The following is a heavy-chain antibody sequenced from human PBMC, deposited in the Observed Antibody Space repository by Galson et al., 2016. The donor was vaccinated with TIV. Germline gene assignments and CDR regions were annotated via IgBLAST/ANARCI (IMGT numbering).Heavy chain of an antibody. J-gene: IGHJ2*01. V-gene: IGHV4-59*08. CDR1: GGSISSFH. Sequence: LTCSVSGGSISSFHWSWIRQPPGKGLEWIGYIYYSGNTNYNYNPSLESRVTMSVDTSKTQLSLDLSSVTAADTAVYFCARAPYGENWYFDLWGRGTLVTVSS. D-gene: IGHD3-10*01. CDR3: ARAPYGENWYFDL. CDR2: IYYSGNTNY.